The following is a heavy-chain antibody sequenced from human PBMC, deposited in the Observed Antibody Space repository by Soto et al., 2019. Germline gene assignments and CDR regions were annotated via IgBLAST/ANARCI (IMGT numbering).Heavy chain of an antibody. D-gene: IGHD3-22*01. J-gene: IGHJ4*02. CDR3: ATARYYYDSSGYYRGNYFDH. CDR2: ISYDGSNK. Sequence: GSLRLSCAASGFTFSSYGMHWVRQAPGKGLEWVAVISYDGSNKYYADSVKGRFTISRDNSKNTLHLQMNSLRAEDTAVYYCATARYYYDSSGYYRGNYFDHWGQGTLVTVSS. V-gene: IGHV3-30*03. CDR1: GFTFSSYG.